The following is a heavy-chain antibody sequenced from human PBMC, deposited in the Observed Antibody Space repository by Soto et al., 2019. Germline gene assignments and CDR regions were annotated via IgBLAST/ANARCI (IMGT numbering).Heavy chain of an antibody. CDR2: INDSGNI. Sequence: SSETLSLTCAVYGTSFRTYYWSWISQPPGKGLEWIGEINDSGNINYNAALKSRVTISIDTSRKQFSLKLSSVTAADTAVYYCARDYYDILTANVVYFDYWGQGTPVTVSS. CDR3: ARDYYDILTANVVYFDY. CDR1: GTSFRTYY. V-gene: IGHV4-34*01. D-gene: IGHD3-9*01. J-gene: IGHJ4*02.